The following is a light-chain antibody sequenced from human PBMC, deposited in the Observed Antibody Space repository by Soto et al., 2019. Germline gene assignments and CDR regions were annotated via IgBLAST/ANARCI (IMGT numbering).Light chain of an antibody. V-gene: IGKV1-5*03. J-gene: IGKJ1*01. Sequence: DIQMTQSPSTLSGSVGDRVTITCRASQTISSWLDWYQQKPGQAPKLLIYKASTLKSGVPSRFSGSGSGTEFTLTISSLQPDDFATFYCQHYKSYAEAFGQGTKVELK. CDR2: KAS. CDR1: QTISSW. CDR3: QHYKSYAEA.